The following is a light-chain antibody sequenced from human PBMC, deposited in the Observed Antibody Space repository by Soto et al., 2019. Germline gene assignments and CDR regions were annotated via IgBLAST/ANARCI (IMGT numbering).Light chain of an antibody. CDR1: HSVSSH. Sequence: IVVTQSPDTLSVSPGERVTLSCRTSHSVSSHVAWYQQRPGQAPRLLLYGASTRATGIPVRFSGSGAGTEFTLTISSLQSEDFAVYYCQKYKNWPLFGQGTRLDIK. J-gene: IGKJ5*01. V-gene: IGKV3-15*01. CDR3: QKYKNWPL. CDR2: GAS.